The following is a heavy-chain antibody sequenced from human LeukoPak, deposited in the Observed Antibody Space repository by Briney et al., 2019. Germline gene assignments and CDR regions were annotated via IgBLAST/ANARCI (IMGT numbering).Heavy chain of an antibody. CDR3: ARLSSTDSYYYYYYMDV. CDR1: GGSISSYY. V-gene: IGHV4-4*09. CDR2: IYTSGST. Sequence: SETLSLTCTVSGGSISSYYWSWIRQPPGKGLEWIGYIYTSGSTNYNPSLKSRVTISVDTSKNQFSLKLSSVTAADTAVYYCARLSSTDSYYYYYYMDVWGKGTTVTASS. J-gene: IGHJ6*03.